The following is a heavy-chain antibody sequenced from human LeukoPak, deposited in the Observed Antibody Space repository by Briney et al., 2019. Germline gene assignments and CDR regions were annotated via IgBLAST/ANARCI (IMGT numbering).Heavy chain of an antibody. CDR3: ARGRGYYDILTGYFPFGY. CDR2: INHSGST. D-gene: IGHD3-9*01. J-gene: IGHJ4*02. V-gene: IGHV4-34*01. CDR1: GGSFSGYY. Sequence: PSETLSLTCAVYGGSFSGYYWCWIRQPPGKGLEWIGEINHSGSTNYNPSLKSRVTISVDTSKNQFSLKLSSVTAADTAVYYCARGRGYYDILTGYFPFGYWGQGTLVTVSS.